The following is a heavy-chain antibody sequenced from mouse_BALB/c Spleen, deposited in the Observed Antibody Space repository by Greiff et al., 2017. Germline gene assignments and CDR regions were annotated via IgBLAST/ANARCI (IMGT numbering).Heavy chain of an antibody. D-gene: IGHD2-14*01. V-gene: IGHV14-1*02. J-gene: IGHJ1*01. CDR1: GFNIKDYY. CDR3: ARNAYYRYDRYFDV. Sequence: EVKLQQSGAELVRPGALVKLSCKASGFNIKDYYMHWVKQRPEQGLEWIGWIDPENGNTIYDPKFQGKASITADTSSNTAYLQLSSLTSEDTAVYYGARNAYYRYDRYFDVWGAGTTVTVSS. CDR2: IDPENGNT.